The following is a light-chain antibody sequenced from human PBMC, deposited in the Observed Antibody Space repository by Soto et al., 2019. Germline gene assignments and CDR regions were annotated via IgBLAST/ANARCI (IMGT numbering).Light chain of an antibody. CDR2: AAS. V-gene: IGKV1-27*01. Sequence: DIQMTQSPSSLSASVGDRVTITCRASQGISSYLAWYQRKPWKVPKLLLYAASTLQSGVPSRFSGSGSGTDCNLTISSLHPEDEATYERQRYISAPLTFGGGTKVEIK. CDR3: QRYISAPLT. J-gene: IGKJ4*01. CDR1: QGISSY.